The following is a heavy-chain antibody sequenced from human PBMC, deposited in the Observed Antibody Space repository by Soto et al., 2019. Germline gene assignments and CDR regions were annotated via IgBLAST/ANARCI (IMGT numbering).Heavy chain of an antibody. CDR1: GGSISSGTYY. D-gene: IGHD4-17*01. V-gene: IGHV4-30-4*08. J-gene: IGHJ4*02. CDR3: ARDLLDTTVDYYFDD. CDR2: IYHSGSS. Sequence: QVQLQESGPGLVKPSHTLSLTCTVSGGSISSGTYYWSWILQPPGTGLEWIGYIYHSGSSRYNPSLMRRVTISRDTSNNQAALVLRSVTAADTAVYYCARDLLDTTVDYYFDDCGPGRLVTVSS.